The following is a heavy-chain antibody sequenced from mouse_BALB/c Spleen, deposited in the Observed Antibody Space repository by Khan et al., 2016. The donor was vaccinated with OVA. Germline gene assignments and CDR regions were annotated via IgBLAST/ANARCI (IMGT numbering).Heavy chain of an antibody. CDR3: ARVYGGDFDY. CDR1: GYSFTSDYV. D-gene: IGHD1-1*01. J-gene: IGHJ2*01. Sequence: VQLKQSGPGLVKPSQSLSLTCTVSGYSFTSDYVWYLIRQLPGNKLEWMGFISYSGNTNYNPSLKSRISITRDTSTNQFFLQLNSVTTEDTATDNCARVYGGDFDYWGQGTTLTVSS. V-gene: IGHV3-2*02. CDR2: ISYSGNT.